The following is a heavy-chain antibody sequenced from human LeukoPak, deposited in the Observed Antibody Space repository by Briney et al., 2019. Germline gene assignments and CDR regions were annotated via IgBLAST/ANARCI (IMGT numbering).Heavy chain of an antibody. CDR1: GGSVSSGSYY. D-gene: IGHD5-12*01. CDR3: ATGGEWLRGYYFDY. V-gene: IGHV4-61*01. J-gene: IGHJ4*02. CDR2: IYYSGST. Sequence: PSETLSLTCTVSGGSVSSGSYYWSWIRQPPGKGLEWIGYIYYSGSTNYNPSLKSRVTISVDTSKNQFSLKLSSVTAADTAVYYCATGGEWLRGYYFDYWGQGTLVTVS.